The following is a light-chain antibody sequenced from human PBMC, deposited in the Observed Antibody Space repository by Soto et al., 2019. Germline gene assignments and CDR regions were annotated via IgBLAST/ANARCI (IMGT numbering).Light chain of an antibody. Sequence: EIVLTQSPGTLSLSPGERAILSCRASQSVTNNYLAWYQQKAGQAPRLLIYLASNRAAGTPDRFSGSGSGADFTLTINRLEPEDFAVYFCQQYGSSPWTFGQGTKVDIK. CDR3: QQYGSSPWT. CDR1: QSVTNNY. J-gene: IGKJ1*01. CDR2: LAS. V-gene: IGKV3-20*01.